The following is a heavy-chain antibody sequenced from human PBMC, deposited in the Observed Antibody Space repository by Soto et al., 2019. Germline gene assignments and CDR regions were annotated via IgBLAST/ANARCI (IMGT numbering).Heavy chain of an antibody. CDR1: GFTFSTSA. Sequence: EVHLLESGGDLVQPGGSLRLSCAGTGFTFSTSAMTWVRQAPGRGLEWVSHITLDNSTYYADFVKGRFTVSRDNSKNTLHLQMSSLRAEDTAVYYCAKHKGSRYAIDFWGQGTLVTVSP. V-gene: IGHV3-23*05. CDR3: AKHKGSRYAIDF. CDR2: ITLDNST. D-gene: IGHD3-16*01. J-gene: IGHJ4*02.